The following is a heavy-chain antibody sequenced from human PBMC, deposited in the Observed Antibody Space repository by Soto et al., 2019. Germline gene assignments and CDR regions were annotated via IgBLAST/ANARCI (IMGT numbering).Heavy chain of an antibody. CDR2: IYYSGSN. D-gene: IGHD6-19*01. CDR1: GGSISSSSYY. CDR3: ARLAPTAVAGTSVRFDY. V-gene: IGHV4-39*01. J-gene: IGHJ4*02. Sequence: QLQLQESGPGLVKPSETLSLTCTVSGGSISSSSYYWGWIHQPPGKGLELIGSIYYSGSNYYNPSLKSQVTISVDTSKNQFSVKLSSVTAADTAVYYCARLAPTAVAGTSVRFDYWGQGTLVTVSS.